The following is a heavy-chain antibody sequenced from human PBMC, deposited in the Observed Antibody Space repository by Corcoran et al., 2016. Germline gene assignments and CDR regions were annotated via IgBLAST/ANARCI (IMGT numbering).Heavy chain of an antibody. CDR1: GYSISSGYY. CDR3: ARWGEWGGYESDY. J-gene: IGHJ4*02. D-gene: IGHD5-12*01. Sequence: QVQLQESGPGLVKPSETLSLTCTVSGYSISSGYYWGWIRQPPGKGLEWIGSIYHSGSTYYNPSLKSRVTISVDTSKNQFSLKLSSVTAADTAVYYCARWGEWGGYESDYWGQGTLVTVSS. CDR2: IYHSGST. V-gene: IGHV4-38-2*02.